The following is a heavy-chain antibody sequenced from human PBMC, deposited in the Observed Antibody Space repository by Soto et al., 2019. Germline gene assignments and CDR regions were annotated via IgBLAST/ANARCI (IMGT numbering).Heavy chain of an antibody. D-gene: IGHD3-22*01. CDR2: ISYDGSNK. V-gene: IGHV3-30*18. CDR1: GFTFSTYG. Sequence: GGSLRLSCAASGFTFSTYGMHWVRQAPGKGLEWVAVISYDGSNKYYADSVKGRFTFSRDNSKNTLYLQMNSLRPEDTAVYYCAKASGYYPRDYYYYGMDVWGQGTTVTVSS. J-gene: IGHJ6*02. CDR3: AKASGYYPRDYYYYGMDV.